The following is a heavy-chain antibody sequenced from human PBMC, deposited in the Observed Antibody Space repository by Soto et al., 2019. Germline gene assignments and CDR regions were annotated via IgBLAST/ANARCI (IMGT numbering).Heavy chain of an antibody. J-gene: IGHJ3*02. CDR1: GYPVTAYY. D-gene: IGHD3-3*01. CDR2: INPATGAA. Sequence: QLHLVQSGAVVKKPGASVTVSCSASGYPVTAYYMHWVRQAPGRVLEWMGGINPATGAAKYTQTFQGRVTMTRDTSTSTVFMELSGLTSEDPAVFYCARGGGVGVAGSAAFDMWGQGTLVTVSS. V-gene: IGHV1-2*02. CDR3: ARGGGVGVAGSAAFDM.